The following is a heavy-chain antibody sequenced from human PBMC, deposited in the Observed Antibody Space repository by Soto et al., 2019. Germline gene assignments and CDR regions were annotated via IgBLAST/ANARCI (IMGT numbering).Heavy chain of an antibody. J-gene: IGHJ2*01. CDR2: IDPSDSYT. Sequence: PGESLKISCTGSGYSFTSYWISWVRQMPGKGLEWMGRIDPSDSYTNYSPSFQGHVTISADKSISTAYLQWSSLKASDTAMYYCARGVRWYFDLWGRGTLVTVSS. CDR1: GYSFTSYW. CDR3: ARGVRWYFDL. D-gene: IGHD1-1*01. V-gene: IGHV5-10-1*01.